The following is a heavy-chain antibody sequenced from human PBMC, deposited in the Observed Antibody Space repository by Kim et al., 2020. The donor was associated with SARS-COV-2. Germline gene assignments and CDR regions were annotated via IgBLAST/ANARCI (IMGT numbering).Heavy chain of an antibody. J-gene: IGHJ4*02. V-gene: IGHV3-21*01. CDR3: ARGAFNPGIAAAPVTSCDY. Sequence: GGSLRLSCAASGFTFSSYSMNWVRQAPGKGLEWVSSISSSSSYIYYADSVKGRFTISRDNAKNSLYLQMNSLRAEDTAVYYCARGAFNPGIAAAPVTSCDYWGQGTLVTVSS. CDR2: ISSSSSYI. CDR1: GFTFSSYS. D-gene: IGHD6-13*01.